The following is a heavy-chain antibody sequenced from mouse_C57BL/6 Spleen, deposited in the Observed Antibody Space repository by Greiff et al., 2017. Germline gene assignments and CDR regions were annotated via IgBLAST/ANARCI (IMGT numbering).Heavy chain of an antibody. CDR2: IDPEDGET. CDR3: ARMGYSNPFAY. Sequence: VQLQQSGAELAKPGASVKLSCTASGFNIKDYYMHWVKQRTEQGLEWIGRIDPEDGETKYAPKCQGKATITADTSSNTAYLQLSSLTSEDTAVYYCARMGYSNPFAYWGQGTLVTVSA. J-gene: IGHJ3*01. CDR1: GFNIKDYY. V-gene: IGHV14-2*01. D-gene: IGHD2-5*01.